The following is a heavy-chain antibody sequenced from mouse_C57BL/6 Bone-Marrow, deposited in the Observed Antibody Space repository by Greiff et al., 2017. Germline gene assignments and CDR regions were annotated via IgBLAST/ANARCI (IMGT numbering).Heavy chain of an antibody. V-gene: IGHV1-15*01. CDR1: GYTFTDYE. Sequence: VQLQESGAELVRPGASVTLSCKASGYTFTDYEMHWVKQTPVHGLEWIGAIDPETGGTAYNQKFKGKAILTADKSSSTAYMELRSLTSEDSAVYYCTRLGYGLYFDYWGQGTTLTVAS. D-gene: IGHD2-10*02. J-gene: IGHJ2*01. CDR2: IDPETGGT. CDR3: TRLGYGLYFDY.